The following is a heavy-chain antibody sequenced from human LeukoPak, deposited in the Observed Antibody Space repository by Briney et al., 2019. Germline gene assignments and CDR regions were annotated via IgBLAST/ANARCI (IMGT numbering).Heavy chain of an antibody. D-gene: IGHD2-2*01. Sequence: SETLSLTCTVSGGSISSGDYYWSWIRQPPGKGLEWIGYIYYSGSTYYNPSLKSRVTISVDTSKNQFSLKPSSVTAADTAVYYCARGYCSSTSCYLFWFDPWGQGTLVTVSS. V-gene: IGHV4-30-4*01. CDR3: ARGYCSSTSCYLFWFDP. J-gene: IGHJ5*02. CDR2: IYYSGST. CDR1: GGSISSGDYY.